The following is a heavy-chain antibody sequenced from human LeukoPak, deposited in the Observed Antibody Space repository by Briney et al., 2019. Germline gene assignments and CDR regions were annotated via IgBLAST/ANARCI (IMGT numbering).Heavy chain of an antibody. CDR2: INHSGST. V-gene: IGHV4-34*01. CDR1: GGSFSGYY. Sequence: SETLSLTCAVYGGSFSGYYWSWIRQPPGKGLEWIGEINHSGSTNYNPSLKSRVTISVDTSKNQFSLKLSSMTAADTAVYYCAREPYYYDSSGYYLPFDYWGQGTLVTVSS. CDR3: AREPYYYDSSGYYLPFDY. J-gene: IGHJ4*02. D-gene: IGHD3-22*01.